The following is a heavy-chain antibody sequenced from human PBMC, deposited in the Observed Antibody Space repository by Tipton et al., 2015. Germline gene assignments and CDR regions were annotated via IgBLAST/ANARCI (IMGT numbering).Heavy chain of an antibody. V-gene: IGHV4-39*01. D-gene: IGHD6-19*01. CDR2: IYYSGST. CDR1: GGSISSSSYY. J-gene: IGHJ4*02. CDR3: ARHSVAKKVLDY. Sequence: TLSLTCNVSGGSISSSSYYWGWIRQPPGKGLEWIGSIYYSGSTYYNPSLKSRVIISVDTSKNQFSLKLSSVTAADTAVYYCARHSVAKKVLDYWGQGTLVTVSS.